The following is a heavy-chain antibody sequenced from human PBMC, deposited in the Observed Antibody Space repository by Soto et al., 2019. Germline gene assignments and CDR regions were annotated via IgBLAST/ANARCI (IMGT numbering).Heavy chain of an antibody. CDR2: IYWDDDR. Sequence: QITLKESGPTLVKPTQTLTLTCTFSGFSLSTSGVAVGWIRQPPGKALEWLALIYWDDDRRYSSFLKSRLTITKDPSNNQVVLTMTNMDPVDTATYYCTHMRSYYGSGRHAFDIWGQGTMVTVSS. CDR1: GFSLSTSGVA. J-gene: IGHJ3*02. D-gene: IGHD3-10*01. V-gene: IGHV2-5*02. CDR3: THMRSYYGSGRHAFDI.